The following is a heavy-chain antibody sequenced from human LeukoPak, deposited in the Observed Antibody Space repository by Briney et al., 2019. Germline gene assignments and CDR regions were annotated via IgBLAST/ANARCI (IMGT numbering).Heavy chain of an antibody. V-gene: IGHV1-18*01. Sequence: GASVKVSCKASGYTFTSYGISWVRQAPGQGLEWMGWISAYNGNTNYAQKLQGRVTMTTDTSTSTAYMELRSLRSDDTAVYYCTRLRDSSGYYDYYFDYWGQGTLVTVSS. CDR3: TRLRDSSGYYDYYFDY. J-gene: IGHJ4*02. D-gene: IGHD3-22*01. CDR1: GYTFTSYG. CDR2: ISAYNGNT.